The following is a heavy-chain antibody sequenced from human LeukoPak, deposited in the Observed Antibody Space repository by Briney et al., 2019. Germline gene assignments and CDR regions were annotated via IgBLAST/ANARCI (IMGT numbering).Heavy chain of an antibody. Sequence: GGSLRLSCTASGFTFSGYWMNWVRQAPGKGLEWVSAISHSGDRTYFANSVKGRFTISRDNAKNTLYLQMNSLRAEDTAIYYCAKGGGAYGGIDFWGQGTLVTVSS. J-gene: IGHJ4*02. D-gene: IGHD4-23*01. V-gene: IGHV3-23*01. CDR2: ISHSGDRT. CDR3: AKGGGAYGGIDF. CDR1: GFTFSGYW.